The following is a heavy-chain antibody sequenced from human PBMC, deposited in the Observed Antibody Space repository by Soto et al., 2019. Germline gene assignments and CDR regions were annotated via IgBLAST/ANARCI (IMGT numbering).Heavy chain of an antibody. V-gene: IGHV1-2*04. CDR3: ARGDSTDCSNGVCSFFYNHDMDV. J-gene: IGHJ6*02. Sequence: GASVKVSCKASGYSFTDYHIHWLRQSPGQGPEWLGRINPKSGGTSTAQKFQGWVTMTTDTSISTASMELTRLTSDDTAIYYCARGDSTDCSNGVCSFFYNHDMDVWGQGTTVTVSS. CDR2: INPKSGGT. CDR1: GYSFTDYH. D-gene: IGHD2-8*01.